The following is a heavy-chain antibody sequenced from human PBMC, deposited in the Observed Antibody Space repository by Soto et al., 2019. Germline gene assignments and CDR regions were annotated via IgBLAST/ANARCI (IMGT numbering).Heavy chain of an antibody. Sequence: GASVKVSCKASGYTFTSYYMHWVRQAPGQGLEWMGIINPSGGSTSYAQKFQGRVTMTRNTSTSTVYMELSSLRSEDTAVYYCARDYSSGWSRDRFDYWGQGTLVTVSS. J-gene: IGHJ4*02. CDR2: INPSGGST. CDR3: ARDYSSGWSRDRFDY. CDR1: GYTFTSYY. D-gene: IGHD6-19*01. V-gene: IGHV1-46*01.